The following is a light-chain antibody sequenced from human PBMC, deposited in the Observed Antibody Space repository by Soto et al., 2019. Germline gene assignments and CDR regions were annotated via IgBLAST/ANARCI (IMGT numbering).Light chain of an antibody. Sequence: QSVLTQPPSVSAAPGQKVTISCSGSASNIGNNYVSWYQQLPGTAPKLLIYENYERPSGIPDRFSGSKSGTSATLGITGLQTGDEADYSCGAWDNSLTGGVFGGGTKVTVL. J-gene: IGLJ2*01. CDR1: ASNIGNNY. V-gene: IGLV1-51*02. CDR2: ENY. CDR3: GAWDNSLTGGV.